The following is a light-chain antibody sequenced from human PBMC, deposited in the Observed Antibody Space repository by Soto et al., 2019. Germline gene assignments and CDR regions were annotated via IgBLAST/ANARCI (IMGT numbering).Light chain of an antibody. V-gene: IGKV3-15*01. CDR2: GAS. Sequence: EIVMTQSPATLSVSPGERATLSSRASQSVSTKLAWYRHKPGQAPRLLIYGASTRATGIPARFSGSGSGTEFTLTINSLQSEDFAVYYCQQYKNWPHFTFGPGTTVDIK. CDR1: QSVSTK. CDR3: QQYKNWPHFT. J-gene: IGKJ3*01.